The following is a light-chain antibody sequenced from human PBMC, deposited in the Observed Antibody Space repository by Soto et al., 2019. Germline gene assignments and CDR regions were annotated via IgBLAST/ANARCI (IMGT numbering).Light chain of an antibody. CDR3: QQRSNWPT. V-gene: IGKV3-11*01. CDR1: QSVSSY. J-gene: IGKJ1*01. Sequence: ENALTQSPATLAFFARGRAPLSFRASQSVSSYLAWYQQKPGQAPRLLIYDASNRATGIPARFSGSGSGTDFTLTISSLEPEDFAVYYCQQRSNWPTFGQGTKVDIK. CDR2: DAS.